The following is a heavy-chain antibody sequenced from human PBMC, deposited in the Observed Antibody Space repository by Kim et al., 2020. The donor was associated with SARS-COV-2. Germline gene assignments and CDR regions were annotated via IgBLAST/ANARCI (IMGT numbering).Heavy chain of an antibody. J-gene: IGHJ6*02. CDR2: IKSKTDGGTT. D-gene: IGHD3-22*01. V-gene: IGHV3-15*01. CDR1: GFTFSNAW. CDR3: TTVYYYDSSGYYYRVLYYYGMDV. Sequence: GGSLRLSCAASGFTFSNAWMSWVRQAPGKGLEWVGRIKSKTDGGTTDYAAPVKGRFTISRDDSKNTLYLQMNSLKTEDTAVYYCTTVYYYDSSGYYYRVLYYYGMDVWGQGTTVTVSS.